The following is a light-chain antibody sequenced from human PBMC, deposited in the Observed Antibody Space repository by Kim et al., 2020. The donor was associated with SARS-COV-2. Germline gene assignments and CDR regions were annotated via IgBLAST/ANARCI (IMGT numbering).Light chain of an antibody. CDR1: QDISNY. CDR3: QQYDNFPRT. Sequence: DIQMTQSPSSLSASVGDRVTITCQASQDISNYLNWYQQKPGKAPKLLIYDASNLEAGVPSRFSGSGSGTDFTFIINSLQPEDFATYYCQQYDNFPRTFDPGTKVDIK. J-gene: IGKJ3*01. V-gene: IGKV1-33*01. CDR2: DAS.